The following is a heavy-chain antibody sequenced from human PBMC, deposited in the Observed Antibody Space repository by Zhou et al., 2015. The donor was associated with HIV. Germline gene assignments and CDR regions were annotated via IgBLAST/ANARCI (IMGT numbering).Heavy chain of an antibody. J-gene: IGHJ4*02. D-gene: IGHD5-18*01. Sequence: EAQLVESGGRVVRPGGSLRLSCAASGFTFDDYGMSWVRQGPGKGLEWVSSISSSNTYIYYTDSVKGRFTISRDNARNSLFLQMNSLRAEDTAVYYCARDRGYSYGYFDSWGQGTLVTVSS. CDR1: GFTFDDYG. CDR2: ISSSNTYI. V-gene: IGHV3-21*01. CDR3: ARDRGYSYGYFDS.